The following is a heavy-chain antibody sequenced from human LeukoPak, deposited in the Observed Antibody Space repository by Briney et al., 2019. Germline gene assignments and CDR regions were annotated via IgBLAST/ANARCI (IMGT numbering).Heavy chain of an antibody. CDR3: AREWNIQYSMGVDY. V-gene: IGHV3-7*01. J-gene: IGHJ4*02. CDR2: IAQDGGEK. CDR1: GFTFSSSF. D-gene: IGHD3-3*01. Sequence: GGSLRLSCAASGFTFSSSFMSWVRQTPGKGLEWVANIAQDGGEKIYVVSVEGRFTISRDNAKNSLYLEMNLLRAEDTAVYYCAREWNIQYSMGVDYWGQGTLVTVSS.